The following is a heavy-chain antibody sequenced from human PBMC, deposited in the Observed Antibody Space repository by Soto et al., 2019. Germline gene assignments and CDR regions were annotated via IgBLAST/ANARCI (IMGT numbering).Heavy chain of an antibody. CDR1: GYTFTGYY. Sequence: WASVKVSCKASGYTFTGYYMHWVRQAPGQGLEWMGWINPNSGGTNYAQKFQGWVTMTRDTSISTAYMELSRLRSDDTAVYYCARGGRIVVVPAAIQKRNNWFDPWGQGTLVTVSS. D-gene: IGHD2-2*02. J-gene: IGHJ5*02. CDR3: ARGGRIVVVPAAIQKRNNWFDP. V-gene: IGHV1-2*04. CDR2: INPNSGGT.